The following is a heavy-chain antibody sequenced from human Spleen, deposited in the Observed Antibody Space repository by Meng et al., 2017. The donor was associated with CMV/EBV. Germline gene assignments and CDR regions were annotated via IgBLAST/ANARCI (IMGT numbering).Heavy chain of an antibody. CDR1: GGSISSSSYY. D-gene: IGHD1-20*01. J-gene: IGHJ3*02. CDR3: ARGQITGAFDI. Sequence: GSLRLSCTVSGGSISSSSYYWGWIRQPPGKGLEWIGSIYYSGSTYYNPSLKSRVTISVDTSKNQFSLKLSSVTAADTAVYYCARGQITGAFDIWGQGTMVTVSS. V-gene: IGHV4-39*07. CDR2: IYYSGST.